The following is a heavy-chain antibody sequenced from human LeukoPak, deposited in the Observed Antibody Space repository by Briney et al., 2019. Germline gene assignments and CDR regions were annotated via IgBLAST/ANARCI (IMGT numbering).Heavy chain of an antibody. CDR3: AKVGHYDFWNGYQASYYYYMDV. D-gene: IGHD3-3*01. CDR2: ISGSRHNT. V-gene: IGHV3-23*01. CDR1: GFSFSSFA. Sequence: GGSQRLCCAASGFSFSSFAMIWARRAPGKGLEWVSTISGSRHNTYYADSVEGRFTISRDNSRNTLYLQINSLRAEGTAIYYCAKVGHYDFWNGYQASYYYYMDVWGKGTTVTVSS. J-gene: IGHJ6*03.